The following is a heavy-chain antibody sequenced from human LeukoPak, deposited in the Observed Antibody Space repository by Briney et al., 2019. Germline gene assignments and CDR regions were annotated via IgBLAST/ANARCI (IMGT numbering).Heavy chain of an antibody. CDR1: GFSFSNYW. Sequence: PGGSLRLSCVGSGFSFSNYWMSWVRQAPGKGLEWMTVISYDGSNKYYADSVKGRFTISRDNSKNTLYLQMNSLRAEDTAVYYCARFSCSAGSCPPGHYWGQGPLVTVSS. CDR2: ISYDGSNK. V-gene: IGHV3-30-3*01. CDR3: ARFSCSAGSCPPGHY. J-gene: IGHJ4*02. D-gene: IGHD2-15*01.